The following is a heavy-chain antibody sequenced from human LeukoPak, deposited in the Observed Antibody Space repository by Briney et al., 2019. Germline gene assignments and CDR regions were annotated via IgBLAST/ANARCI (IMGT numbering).Heavy chain of an antibody. J-gene: IGHJ4*02. D-gene: IGHD6-13*01. V-gene: IGHV4-59*01. Sequence: PSETLSLTCTVSGGSISSYYWSWIRQPPGKELEWIGYFHYSGTTNYNPSLKSRVTISVDTSKNQFSLKLRFVTAADTAVYYCARAPTYSSSWYYFDYWGQGTLVTVSS. CDR3: ARAPTYSSSWYYFDY. CDR1: GGSISSYY. CDR2: FHYSGTT.